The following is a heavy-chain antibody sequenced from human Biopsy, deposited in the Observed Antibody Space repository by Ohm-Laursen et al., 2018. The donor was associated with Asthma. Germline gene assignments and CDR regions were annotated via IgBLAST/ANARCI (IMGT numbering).Heavy chain of an antibody. CDR2: IHYSGSA. Sequence: TLSLTCSVSGDSFTYPGYYWSWVRQLPGRGLEWIGYIHYSGSAYYNPSLKSRISISVDTSKNQFSLKLRSVTAADTAVYYCARDVSFGRFLEWSSGMDVWGQGTTVTVSS. CDR3: ARDVSFGRFLEWSSGMDV. V-gene: IGHV4-31*03. J-gene: IGHJ6*02. CDR1: GDSFTYPGYY. D-gene: IGHD3-3*01.